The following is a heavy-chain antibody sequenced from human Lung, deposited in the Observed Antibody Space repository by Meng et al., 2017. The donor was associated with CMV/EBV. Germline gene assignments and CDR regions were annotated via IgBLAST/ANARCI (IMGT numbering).Heavy chain of an antibody. Sequence: ASSXVSSKASGYTFTGYNIHWGRQAPGQGLEWMGWINPNTGDTKYAQKFQGRVTLTRDTSTSTAYMELCRLKSDDTAVFFCARLFHTSLGTNYYYGMDVWGQGXTVTVSS. D-gene: IGHD3-10*01. CDR3: ARLFHTSLGTNYYYGMDV. CDR1: GYTFTGYN. J-gene: IGHJ6*02. V-gene: IGHV1-2*02. CDR2: INPNTGDT.